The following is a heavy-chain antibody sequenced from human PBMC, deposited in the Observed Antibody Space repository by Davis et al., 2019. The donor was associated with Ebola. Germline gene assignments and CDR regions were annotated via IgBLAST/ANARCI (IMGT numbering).Heavy chain of an antibody. J-gene: IGHJ4*02. CDR3: ARDAPGEQWLRDGGPLDY. CDR1: GFTFSSYG. V-gene: IGHV3-48*02. D-gene: IGHD6-19*01. Sequence: GESLKISCAASGFTFSSYGMNWVRQAPGKGLEWVSYISSGSTTIYYADSVKGRFSISRENAKNSLYLQMNSLRDEDTAVYYCARDAPGEQWLRDGGPLDYWGQGTLVTVSS. CDR2: ISSGSTTI.